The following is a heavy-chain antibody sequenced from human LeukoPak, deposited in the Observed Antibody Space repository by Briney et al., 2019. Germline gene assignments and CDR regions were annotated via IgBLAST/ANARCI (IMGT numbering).Heavy chain of an antibody. Sequence: SQTLSLTCAVSGGSISSGGYSWSWIRQPPGKGLEWIGYIYHSGSTYYNPSLKSRVTISVDRSKNQFSLKLSSVAAADTAVYYCARALAAAGIGGSYYFDYWGQGTLVTVSS. CDR2: IYHSGST. CDR1: GGSISSGGYS. CDR3: ARALAAAGIGGSYYFDY. J-gene: IGHJ4*02. V-gene: IGHV4-30-2*01. D-gene: IGHD6-13*01.